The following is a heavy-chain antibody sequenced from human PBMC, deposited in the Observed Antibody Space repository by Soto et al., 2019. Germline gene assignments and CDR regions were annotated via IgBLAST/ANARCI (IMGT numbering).Heavy chain of an antibody. CDR2: ISAYNGNT. D-gene: IGHD2-15*01. V-gene: IGHV1-18*01. Sequence: ASVKVSCKASGYTFTSYGISWVRQAPGQGLEWMGWISAYNGNTNYAQKLQGRVTMTTDTSTSTAYMELRSLRSDDTAVYYCARHIIERSYCSGGSCYPLPYYYYYYMDVWGKGTTVTVSS. J-gene: IGHJ6*03. CDR1: GYTFTSYG. CDR3: ARHIIERSYCSGGSCYPLPYYYYYYMDV.